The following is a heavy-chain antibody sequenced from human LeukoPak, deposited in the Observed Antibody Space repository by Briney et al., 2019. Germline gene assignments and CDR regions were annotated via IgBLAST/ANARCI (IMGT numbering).Heavy chain of an antibody. CDR3: ARGAMTTVTTGLRFDP. D-gene: IGHD4-17*01. Sequence: ASVRVSCKASGYTFTTYDINWVRQVTGQGLEWMGWMNPNSGNTGYAQKFQDRVTMTRDTSISTAYMELSSLRSEDTAVYYCARGAMTTVTTGLRFDPWGQGTLVTVSS. J-gene: IGHJ5*02. CDR1: GYTFTTYD. CDR2: MNPNSGNT. V-gene: IGHV1-8*01.